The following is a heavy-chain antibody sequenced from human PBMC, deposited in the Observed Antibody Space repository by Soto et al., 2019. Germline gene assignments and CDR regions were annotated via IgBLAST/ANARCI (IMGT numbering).Heavy chain of an antibody. CDR3: ASPDLNRMSAAPPLAHYYGMDV. V-gene: IGHV1-3*01. CDR1: GYTFTSYA. Sequence: GPSVKVSCKASGYTFTSYAMHWVRQAPGQRLGWMGWINAGNGNTKYSQKFQGRVTITRDTSASTAYMELSSLRSEDTAVYYCASPDLNRMSAAPPLAHYYGMDVWGQGTTVTVSS. J-gene: IGHJ6*02. D-gene: IGHD6-13*01. CDR2: INAGNGNT.